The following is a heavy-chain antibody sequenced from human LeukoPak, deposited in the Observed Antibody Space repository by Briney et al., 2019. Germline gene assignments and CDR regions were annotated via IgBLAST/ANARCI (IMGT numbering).Heavy chain of an antibody. CDR1: GGTFSSYA. Sequence: SVKVSCKASGGTFSSYAISWVRQAPGQGLEWMGGIIPIFGTANYAQKFQGRVTITTDESTSTAYMELSSLRSEDTAVYYCATSGDGSGSYYNRFDYWGHGTLVTVSS. D-gene: IGHD3-10*01. J-gene: IGHJ4*01. CDR3: ATSGDGSGSYYNRFDY. CDR2: IIPIFGTA. V-gene: IGHV1-69*05.